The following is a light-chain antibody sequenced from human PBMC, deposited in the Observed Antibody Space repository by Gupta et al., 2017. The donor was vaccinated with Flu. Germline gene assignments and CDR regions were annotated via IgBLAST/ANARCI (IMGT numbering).Light chain of an antibody. CDR3: QQHGSYSPWT. CDR1: QSVSSSF. V-gene: IGKV3-20*01. CDR2: GAS. Sequence: EIVLTQSPGTLSLSPGERATLSCRASQSVSSSFLVWYQQKPGQPPRLLIYGASNRATGIPDRFSGSEFGTYFTLTISRREPEDFAVYYCQQHGSYSPWTFGQGTKVEIK. J-gene: IGKJ1*01.